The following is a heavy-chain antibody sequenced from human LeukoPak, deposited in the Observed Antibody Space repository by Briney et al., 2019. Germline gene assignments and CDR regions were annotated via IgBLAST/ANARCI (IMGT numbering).Heavy chain of an antibody. Sequence: ASVQVSCKAAGYIFTDYDINWVRQATGQGLEWMGWTNPISGYTGSAQKFQGRVTMTRDTSISTAYLELSSLRSDDTAVYYCARGNRLYSSSRSSLPSDIWGQGTMVTVSS. CDR1: GYIFTDYD. CDR3: ARGNRLYSSSRSSLPSDI. CDR2: TNPISGYT. V-gene: IGHV1-8*01. J-gene: IGHJ3*02. D-gene: IGHD6-13*01.